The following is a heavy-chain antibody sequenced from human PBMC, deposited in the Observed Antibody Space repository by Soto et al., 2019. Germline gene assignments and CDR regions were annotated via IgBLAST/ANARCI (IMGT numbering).Heavy chain of an antibody. CDR3: ALAQGDCSGGSCYSPWFDP. D-gene: IGHD2-15*01. CDR1: GYSFTSYW. Sequence: GESLKISCKGSGYSFTSYWIGWVSQMPGKGLEWMGIIYPGDSDTRYSPSFQGQVTISADKSISTAYLQWSSLKASDTAMYYCALAQGDCSGGSCYSPWFDPWGQGTLVTVSS. CDR2: IYPGDSDT. V-gene: IGHV5-51*01. J-gene: IGHJ5*02.